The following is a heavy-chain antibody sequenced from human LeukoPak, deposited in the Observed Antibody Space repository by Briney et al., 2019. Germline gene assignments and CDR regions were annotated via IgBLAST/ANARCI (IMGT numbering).Heavy chain of an antibody. D-gene: IGHD6-13*01. CDR2: ISRSGDST. CDR3: ATRSYSAGRDF. Sequence: GGSLRLSCAASGFTLSSYAMTWVRQAPGKGLEWVSGISRSGDSTDYADSVKGRFTISRDNPKNMVYLQMNSLRVEDTAVYFCATRSYSAGRDFWGQGTLVTVSS. V-gene: IGHV3-23*01. J-gene: IGHJ4*02. CDR1: GFTLSSYA.